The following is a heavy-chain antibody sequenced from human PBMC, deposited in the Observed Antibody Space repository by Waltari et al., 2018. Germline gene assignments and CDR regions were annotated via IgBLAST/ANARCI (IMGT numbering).Heavy chain of an antibody. CDR3: ATALLYCSSTSCYREAFDI. Sequence: QVQLVQSGAEVKKPGASVKVSCKVSGYTLTELSMHWVRQAPGKGLEWMGGFDPEDGETSYAQKVQGRGTMTEDTSTDTAYMELSSRRSEDTAVYYCATALLYCSSTSCYREAFDIWGQGTMVTVSS. D-gene: IGHD2-2*01. J-gene: IGHJ3*02. CDR1: GYTLTELS. V-gene: IGHV1-24*01. CDR2: FDPEDGET.